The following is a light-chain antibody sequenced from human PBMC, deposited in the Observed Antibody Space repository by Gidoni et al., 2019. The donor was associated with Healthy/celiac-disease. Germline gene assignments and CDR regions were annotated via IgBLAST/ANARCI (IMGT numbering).Light chain of an antibody. CDR1: HSISSY. J-gene: IGKJ1*01. CDR2: AAS. V-gene: IGKV1-39*01. CDR3: QQSYSTPTWT. Sequence: DIHMTQSPSSLSASVGDSVTSTCRASHSISSYLNWYQQKPGKAPKLLIYAASSLQSGVPSRCSGSGSGTDFTLTISSLQPEDFATYYCQQSYSTPTWTFXQXTKVXIK.